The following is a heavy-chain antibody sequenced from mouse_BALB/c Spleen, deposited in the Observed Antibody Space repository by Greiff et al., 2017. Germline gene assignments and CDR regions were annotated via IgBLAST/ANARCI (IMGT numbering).Heavy chain of an antibody. CDR2: IDPENGDT. CDR3: SALVLLLTYYFDF. Sequence: DVQLVESGAVLVRSGASVTLSCTASGFNIKDYYMHWVKQRPEQGLEWIGCIDPENGDTEYAQKFQGKATMTADTSSNTTYLQLSSLTSEDTAVYYCSALVLLLTYYFDFWGQGTTHTVTS. V-gene: IGHV14-4*02. CDR1: GFNIKDYY. D-gene: IGHD1-2*01. J-gene: IGHJ2*01.